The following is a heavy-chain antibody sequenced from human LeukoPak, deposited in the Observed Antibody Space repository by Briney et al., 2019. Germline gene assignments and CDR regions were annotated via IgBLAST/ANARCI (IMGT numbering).Heavy chain of an antibody. CDR1: GYTFTRYY. V-gene: IGHV1-46*01. CDR2: INPSGGST. CDR3: ARGYREPGHDY. Sequence: ASVKVSCKASGYTFTRYYMHWVRQAPGQGLEWMGIINPSGGSTSYAQKFQGRVTMTGDTSTSTVYMELSSLRSEDTAVYYCARGYREPGHDYWGQGTLVTVSS. J-gene: IGHJ4*02. D-gene: IGHD1-14*01.